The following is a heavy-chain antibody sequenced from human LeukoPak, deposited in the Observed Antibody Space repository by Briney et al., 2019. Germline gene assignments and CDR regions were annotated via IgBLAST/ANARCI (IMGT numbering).Heavy chain of an antibody. CDR3: ARGGVLWFGEPNYGMDV. CDR1: GYTFTGYY. Sequence: ASVKVSCKAPGYTFTGYYMHWVRQAPGQGLEWMGWINPNSGGTNYAQKFQGRVTMTRDTSISTAYMELSRLRSDDTAVYYCARGGVLWFGEPNYGMDVWGQGTTVTVSS. CDR2: INPNSGGT. J-gene: IGHJ6*02. V-gene: IGHV1-2*02. D-gene: IGHD3-10*01.